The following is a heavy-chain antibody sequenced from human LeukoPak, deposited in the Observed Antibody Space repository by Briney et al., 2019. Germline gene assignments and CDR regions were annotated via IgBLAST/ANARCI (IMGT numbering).Heavy chain of an antibody. D-gene: IGHD3-22*01. V-gene: IGHV3-74*01. J-gene: IGHJ5*02. CDR3: ARDLGQYYDTSDNWFDP. Sequence: GSLRLSCAASGFTFRSYWMHWVRQAPGKGLVWFSRINTEGTSTTYADFVKGRFTISRDNAKNTLYLQMNSLRAEDTAVYYCARDLGQYYDTSDNWFDPWGQGTLVTVSS. CDR2: INTEGTST. CDR1: GFTFRSYW.